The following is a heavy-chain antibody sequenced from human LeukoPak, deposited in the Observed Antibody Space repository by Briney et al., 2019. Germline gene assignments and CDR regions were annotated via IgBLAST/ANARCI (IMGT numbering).Heavy chain of an antibody. CDR1: GGTFSSYA. J-gene: IGHJ6*02. D-gene: IGHD6-6*01. CDR3: ARERGIAARHYYYYGMDV. Sequence: SVKVSCKASGGTFSSYAISWVRQAPGQGLEWMGGNIPIFGTANYAQKFQGRVTITADESTSTAYMELSSLRSEDTAVYYCARERGIAARHYYYYGMDVWGQGTTVTVSS. CDR2: NIPIFGTA. V-gene: IGHV1-69*13.